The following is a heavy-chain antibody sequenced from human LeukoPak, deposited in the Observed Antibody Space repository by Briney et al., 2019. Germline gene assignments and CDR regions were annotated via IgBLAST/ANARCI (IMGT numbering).Heavy chain of an antibody. CDR2: INPNSGGT. J-gene: IGHJ4*02. V-gene: IGHV1-2*02. CDR3: ASGSSLDGSSGWPTHYY. CDR1: GYTFTGFY. D-gene: IGHD6-19*01. Sequence: ASVKVSFKASGYTFTGFYMHWVRQAPGQGLEWMGWINPNSGGTHYAQKFQGRVTMTRDTSISTAYMELSSLRSDDTALYYCASGSSLDGSSGWPTHYYWGQGALVTVSS.